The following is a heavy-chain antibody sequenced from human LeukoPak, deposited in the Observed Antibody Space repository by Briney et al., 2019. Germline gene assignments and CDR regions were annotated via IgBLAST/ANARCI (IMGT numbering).Heavy chain of an antibody. V-gene: IGHV4-30-2*01. CDR2: INHGGST. J-gene: IGHJ4*02. Sequence: SQTLSLTCTVSGGSISSGGYYWSWIRQPPGKGLEWIGEINHGGSTNYNPSLKSRLTISVDTSKNQFSLKLSSVTAADTAVYYCAREGVYYDILAAYYRPYYFDFWGQGTLVTVYS. CDR1: GGSISSGGYY. CDR3: AREGVYYDILAAYYRPYYFDF. D-gene: IGHD3-9*01.